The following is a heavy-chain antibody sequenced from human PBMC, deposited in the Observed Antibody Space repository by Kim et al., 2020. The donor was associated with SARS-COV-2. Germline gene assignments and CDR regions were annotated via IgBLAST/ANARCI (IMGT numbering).Heavy chain of an antibody. Sequence: SVKVSCKASGGTFSSYAISWVRQAPGQGLEWMGRIIPILGIANYAQKFQGRVTITADKSTSTAYMELSSLRSEDTAVYYCARQSLCFPNCSGGSRSNAFDIWGQGTMVTVSS. V-gene: IGHV1-69*04. CDR3: ARQSLCFPNCSGGSRSNAFDI. CDR1: GGTFSSYA. CDR2: IIPILGIA. J-gene: IGHJ3*02. D-gene: IGHD2-15*01.